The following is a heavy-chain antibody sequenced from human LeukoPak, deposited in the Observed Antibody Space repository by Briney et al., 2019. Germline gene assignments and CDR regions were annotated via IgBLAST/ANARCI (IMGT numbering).Heavy chain of an antibody. CDR2: ISYDGSNK. V-gene: IGHV3-30*18. D-gene: IGHD5-18*01. J-gene: IGHJ5*02. CDR3: AKVEDTGPFDP. Sequence: GGSLRLSCAASGFTFSSYGMHWVRQASGKGLEWVAVISYDGSNKYYADSVKGRFTISRDNSKNTLYLQMNSLRAEDTAVYYCAKVEDTGPFDPWGQGTLVTVSS. CDR1: GFTFSSYG.